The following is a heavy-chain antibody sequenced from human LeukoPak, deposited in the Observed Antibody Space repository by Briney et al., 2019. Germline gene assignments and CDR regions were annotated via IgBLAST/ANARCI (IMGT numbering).Heavy chain of an antibody. Sequence: GGSLRLSCAASGFAFSKYWMHWVRQVPGKGLVWVSLINGDGSTTNYADFVKGRFTISRDNAKNTLSLQVNSLRAEDTAVYYCATGNYYDSRGYYTFGYWGQGTLVTVSS. CDR1: GFAFSKYW. CDR3: ATGNYYDSRGYYTFGY. V-gene: IGHV3-74*01. J-gene: IGHJ1*01. D-gene: IGHD3-22*01. CDR2: INGDGSTT.